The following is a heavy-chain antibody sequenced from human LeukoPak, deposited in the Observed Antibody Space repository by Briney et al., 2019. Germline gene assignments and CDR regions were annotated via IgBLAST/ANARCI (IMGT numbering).Heavy chain of an antibody. CDR2: ISGSGCST. Sequence: GGSLRLSCAASGFTFSSYAMSWVRQAPGKGLEWVSSISGSGCSTYYADSVKGRFTIPRDNSKNTLYLQMNSLSAEDTAVCYCAKGDTVVTPRGHFDYWGKGTLVTVSS. CDR1: GFTFSSYA. CDR3: AKGDTVVTPRGHFDY. J-gene: IGHJ4*02. D-gene: IGHD4-23*01. V-gene: IGHV3-23*01.